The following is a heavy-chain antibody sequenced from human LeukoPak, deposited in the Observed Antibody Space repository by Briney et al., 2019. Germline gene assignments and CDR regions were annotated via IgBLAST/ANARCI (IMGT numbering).Heavy chain of an antibody. CDR2: IRKRGIET. D-gene: IGHD2-15*01. J-gene: IGHJ4*02. CDR1: GFSFSDHH. CDR3: AREDGYCSGGNCYSYFVS. Sequence: GGSLRLSCAASGFSFSDHHMDWVRQAPGKGLEWVAFIRKRGIETNYVDSVKGRFTITRDNARNSLFLQMNSLRAEDTAVYYCAREDGYCSGGNCYSYFVSWGQGTLVTVSS. V-gene: IGHV3-7*01.